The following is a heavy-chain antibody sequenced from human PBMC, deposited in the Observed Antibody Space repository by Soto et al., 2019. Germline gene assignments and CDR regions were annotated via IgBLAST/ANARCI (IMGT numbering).Heavy chain of an antibody. CDR1: GFTFSSYC. CDR2: ISYDGSNK. Sequence: QVQLVESGGGVVQPGRSLRLSCAASGFTFSSYCMHWVRQAPGKGLEWVAVISYDGSNKYYADSVKGRFTISRDNSKNTLYLQMNSLRAEDTAVYYCAKDQSKLRYFDWLSGNDYWGQGTLVTVSS. D-gene: IGHD3-9*01. CDR3: AKDQSKLRYFDWLSGNDY. J-gene: IGHJ4*02. V-gene: IGHV3-30*18.